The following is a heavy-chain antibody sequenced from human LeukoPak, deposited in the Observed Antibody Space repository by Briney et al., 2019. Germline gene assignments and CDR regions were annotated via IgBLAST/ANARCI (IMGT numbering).Heavy chain of an antibody. J-gene: IGHJ4*02. CDR3: AKGKYYDSSGYYPEIGIDY. CDR2: ISGSGGST. V-gene: IGHV3-23*01. D-gene: IGHD3-22*01. CDR1: GFTFSSYA. Sequence: GGSLRLSCAASGFTFSSYAMSWVRQAPGKGLEWVSAISGSGGSTYYADSVKGRFTISRDNSKNTLYLQMNSPRAEDTAVYYCAKGKYYDSSGYYPEIGIDYWGQGTLVTVSS.